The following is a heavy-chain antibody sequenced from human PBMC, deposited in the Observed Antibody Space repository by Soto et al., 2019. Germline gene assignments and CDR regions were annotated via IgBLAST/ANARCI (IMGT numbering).Heavy chain of an antibody. J-gene: IGHJ3*02. Sequence: SVKVSCKASGGTFSSYSISWVRQAPGQGLEWMGGIIPIFGTANYAQKFQGRVTITADKSTSTAYMELSSLRSEDTAVYYCARDRQWLPDAFDIWGQGTMVTVSS. D-gene: IGHD5-12*01. CDR1: GGTFSSYS. V-gene: IGHV1-69*06. CDR3: ARDRQWLPDAFDI. CDR2: IIPIFGTA.